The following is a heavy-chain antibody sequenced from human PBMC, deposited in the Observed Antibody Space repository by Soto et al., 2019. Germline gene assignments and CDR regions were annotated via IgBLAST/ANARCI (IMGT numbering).Heavy chain of an antibody. V-gene: IGHV1-69*01. CDR1: GGTFSSYA. J-gene: IGHJ6*02. CDR2: IIPIFGTA. D-gene: IGHD4-17*01. CDR3: ARGPTVVTPEGYYYYYGMDV. Sequence: QVQLVQSGAEVKKPGSSVKVSCKASGGTFSSYAISWVRQAPGQGLEWMGGIIPIFGTANYAQKFQGRVTITADESTSTAYMELSSLRSEDTAVYYFARGPTVVTPEGYYYYYGMDVWGQGTTVTVSS.